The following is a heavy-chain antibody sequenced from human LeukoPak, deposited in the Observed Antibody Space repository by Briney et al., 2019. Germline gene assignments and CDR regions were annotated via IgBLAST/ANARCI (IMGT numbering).Heavy chain of an antibody. CDR3: VRDGGGATILYYFDY. J-gene: IGHJ4*02. D-gene: IGHD1-26*01. V-gene: IGHV4-39*07. CDR2: IYYSGST. Sequence: SETLSLTCTVSGGSISSSSYYWGWIRQPPGKGLEWIGSIYYSGSTYYNPSLKSRVTISVDTSKNQFSLKLSSVTAADTAVYYCVRDGGGATILYYFDYWGQGTLVTVSS. CDR1: GGSISSSSYY.